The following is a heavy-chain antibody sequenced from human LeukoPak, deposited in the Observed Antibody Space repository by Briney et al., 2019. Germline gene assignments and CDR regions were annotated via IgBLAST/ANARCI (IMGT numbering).Heavy chain of an antibody. V-gene: IGHV3-7*01. D-gene: IGHD3-22*01. Sequence: GGSLRLSCAASGLTFSNYWMSWVRQAPGKGLEWVANIKQDGGEKYYVDSVKGRFTISRDNAKNTLNLQMNSLRAEDTAVYYCARDLGQYYDTSDNWFDPWGQGTLVTVSS. CDR3: ARDLGQYYDTSDNWFDP. CDR2: IKQDGGEK. J-gene: IGHJ5*02. CDR1: GLTFSNYW.